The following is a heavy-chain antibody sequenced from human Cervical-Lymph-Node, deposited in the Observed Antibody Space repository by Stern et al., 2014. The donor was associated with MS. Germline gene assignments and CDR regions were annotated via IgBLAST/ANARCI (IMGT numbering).Heavy chain of an antibody. CDR1: GYTFTTYY. V-gene: IGHV1-46*01. CDR2: INPSGGST. CDR3: ARNWRGVGSTAYDY. J-gene: IGHJ4*02. Sequence: QVQLVQSGAEVEKPGASVKGSCKASGYTFTTYYMHWVRQAPGQGLEWMGMINPSGGSTTYAQKFQGRVTMTRDTSTSTVYMELSSLRSEDTAVYYCARNWRGVGSTAYDYWGQGTLVTVSS. D-gene: IGHD1-26*01.